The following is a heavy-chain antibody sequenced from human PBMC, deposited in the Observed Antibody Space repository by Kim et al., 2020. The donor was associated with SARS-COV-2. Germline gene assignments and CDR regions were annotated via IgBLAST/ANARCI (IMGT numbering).Heavy chain of an antibody. CDR2: ISGSGGST. CDR3: AKDRGSYDSSGYYSHFDY. J-gene: IGHJ4*02. V-gene: IGHV3-23*01. Sequence: GGSLRLSCAASGFTFSSYAMSWVRQAPGKGLEWVSAISGSGGSTYYADSVKGRFTISRDNSKNTLYLQMNSLRAEDTAVYYCAKDRGSYDSSGYYSHFDYWGQGTLVTVSS. D-gene: IGHD3-22*01. CDR1: GFTFSSYA.